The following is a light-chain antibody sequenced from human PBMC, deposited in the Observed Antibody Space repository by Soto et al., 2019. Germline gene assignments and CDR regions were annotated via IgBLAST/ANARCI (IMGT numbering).Light chain of an antibody. CDR1: SSNFGANFD. CDR2: GDT. J-gene: IGLJ2*01. Sequence: QTVVTQPPSVSGAPGQRVTISCTGSSSNFGANFDVQWYQQFPGTATKLLIYGDTIRPSGVPDRFSGSKSGTSASLAIAGLQAEDEADYYCQSYDTRLRWVFGGGTKVTVL. V-gene: IGLV1-40*01. CDR3: QSYDTRLRWV.